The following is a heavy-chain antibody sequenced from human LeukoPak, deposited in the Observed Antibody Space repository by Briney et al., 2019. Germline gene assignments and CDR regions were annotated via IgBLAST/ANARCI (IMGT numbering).Heavy chain of an antibody. D-gene: IGHD6-19*01. CDR2: ISAYNGNT. Sequence: ASVKVSCKASGYTFITNDISWVRQAPGQGLEWMGWISAYNGNTNYAQKLQGRVTMTTDTSTNTAYMELRSLRSDDTAVYYCARPYSSGWYGVFFIWGQGTMVTVSS. V-gene: IGHV1-18*04. J-gene: IGHJ3*02. CDR1: GYTFITND. CDR3: ARPYSSGWYGVFFI.